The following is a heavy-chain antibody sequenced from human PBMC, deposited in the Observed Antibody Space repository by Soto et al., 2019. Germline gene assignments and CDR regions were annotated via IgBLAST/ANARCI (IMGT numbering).Heavy chain of an antibody. CDR3: ARDPIYYDFRSGYDWIDP. CDR2: ISAYNGNT. V-gene: IGHV1-18*01. J-gene: IGHJ5*02. CDR1: GYTFTSYG. D-gene: IGHD3-3*01. Sequence: ASVKVSCKASGYTFTSYGISWVRQAPGQGLEWMGWISAYNGNTNYAQKLQGRVTMTTDTSTSTAYMELRSLRSDDTAVYYCARDPIYYDFRSGYDWIDPWGQATLVTVSS.